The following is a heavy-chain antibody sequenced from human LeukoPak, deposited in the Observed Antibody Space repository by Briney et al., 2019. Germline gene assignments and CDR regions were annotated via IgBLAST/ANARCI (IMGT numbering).Heavy chain of an antibody. D-gene: IGHD3-10*01. J-gene: IGHJ6*03. CDR2: IRSKANSYAT. CDR1: GFTFSGSA. CDR3: TRQATAVWFGEDYMDV. Sequence: GGSLRLSCAASGFTFSGSAMHWVRQASGKGLEWVGRIRSKANSYATAYAASVKGRFTISRDDSKNTAYLQMNSLKTEDTAVYYCTRQATAVWFGEDYMDVWGKGTTVTVSS. V-gene: IGHV3-73*01.